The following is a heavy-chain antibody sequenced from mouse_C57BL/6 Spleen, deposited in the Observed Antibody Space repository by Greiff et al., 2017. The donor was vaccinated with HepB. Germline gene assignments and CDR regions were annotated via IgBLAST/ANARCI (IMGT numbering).Heavy chain of an antibody. Sequence: QVQLQQPGAELVMPGASVKLSCKASGYTFTSYWMHWVKQRPGQGLEWIGEIDPSDSYTNYNQKFKGKSTLTVDKSSSTAYRQRSSLTSEDSAVYYCARREDSSGSPFAYWGQGTLVTVSA. CDR1: GYTFTSYW. CDR3: ARREDSSGSPFAY. J-gene: IGHJ3*01. D-gene: IGHD3-2*02. CDR2: IDPSDSYT. V-gene: IGHV1-69*01.